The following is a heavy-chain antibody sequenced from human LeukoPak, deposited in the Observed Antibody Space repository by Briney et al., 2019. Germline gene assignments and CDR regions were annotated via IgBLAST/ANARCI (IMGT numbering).Heavy chain of an antibody. V-gene: IGHV4-30-4*01. J-gene: IGHJ4*02. CDR3: ARGSGFDY. Sequence: PSETLSLTCTVSGGSISSSSYYWSWIRQPPGKGLEWIGYIYYSGSTYYNPSLKSRVTISVDTSKNQFSLKLSSVTAADTAVYYCARGSGFDYWGQGTLVTVSS. CDR2: IYYSGST. CDR1: GGSISSSSYY.